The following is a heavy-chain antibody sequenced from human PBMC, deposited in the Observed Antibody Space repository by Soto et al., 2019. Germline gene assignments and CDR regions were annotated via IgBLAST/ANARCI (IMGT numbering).Heavy chain of an antibody. V-gene: IGHV3-53*01. CDR2: IYSGGNT. CDR3: ARVKSVVNAFDT. J-gene: IGHJ3*02. Sequence: SGGSLRLSCAASGFTVSSSYMNWVRQAPGKGLEWVSVIYSGGNTYYTDSVKGRFTISRDNAKNTLYLQMNSLRAEDTAVYYCARVKSVVNAFDTWGQGTMVTVSS. D-gene: IGHD2-15*01. CDR1: GFTVSSSY.